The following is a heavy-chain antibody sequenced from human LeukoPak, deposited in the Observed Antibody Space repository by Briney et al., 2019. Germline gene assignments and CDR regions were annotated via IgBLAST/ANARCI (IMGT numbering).Heavy chain of an antibody. CDR2: INHSGST. Sequence: SETLSLTCAVYGGSFSGYYWSWIRQPPGKGLEWIGEINHSGSTNYNPSLKSRVTISVDTSKNQFSLKLSSVTASDTAVYYCARGVRGPAAIQSSQPWGQGTLATVSS. CDR3: ARGVRGPAAIQSSQP. V-gene: IGHV4-34*01. CDR1: GGSFSGYY. D-gene: IGHD2-2*01. J-gene: IGHJ1*01.